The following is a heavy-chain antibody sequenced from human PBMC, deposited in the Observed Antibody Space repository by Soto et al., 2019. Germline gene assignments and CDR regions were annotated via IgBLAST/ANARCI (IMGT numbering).Heavy chain of an antibody. V-gene: IGHV3-21*01. CDR2: ISSSSSYI. CDR1: GFTFSSYS. CDR3: ARVPAGGPDY. J-gene: IGHJ4*02. D-gene: IGHD3-16*01. Sequence: WGSLRLSCAASGFTFSSYSMNWVRQAPGKGLEWVSSISSSSSYIYYADSVKGRFTISRDNAKNSLYLQMNSLRAEDTAVYYCARVPAGGPDYWGQGTLVTVSS.